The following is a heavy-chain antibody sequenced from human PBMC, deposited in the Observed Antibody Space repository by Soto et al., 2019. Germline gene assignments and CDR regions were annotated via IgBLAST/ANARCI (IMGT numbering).Heavy chain of an antibody. CDR1: GGTFSSYA. Sequence: SVKASCKASGGTFSSYAISWVRQAPGQGLEWMGGIIPIFGTANYAQKFQGRVTITADESTSTAYMELSSLRSEDTAVYYCASRTPGIAAAGNDFYYYGMDVWGQGTTVTVSS. CDR3: ASRTPGIAAAGNDFYYYGMDV. V-gene: IGHV1-69*13. D-gene: IGHD6-13*01. CDR2: IIPIFGTA. J-gene: IGHJ6*02.